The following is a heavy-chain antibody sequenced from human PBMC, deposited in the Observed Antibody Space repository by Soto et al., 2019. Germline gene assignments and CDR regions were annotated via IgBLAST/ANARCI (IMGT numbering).Heavy chain of an antibody. Sequence: QVQLVESGGGVVQPGRSLRLSCAASGFTFSSYGMHWVRQAPGKGLEWVAVISFDGSSKYYADSVKGRFTISRDNSKNTLYRQRNSLRAEDTAVYYCAKAVGDASSRSWYYYYGMDVWGQGTTVTVSS. V-gene: IGHV3-30*18. CDR2: ISFDGSSK. J-gene: IGHJ6*02. CDR3: AKAVGDASSRSWYYYYGMDV. D-gene: IGHD1-26*01. CDR1: GFTFSSYG.